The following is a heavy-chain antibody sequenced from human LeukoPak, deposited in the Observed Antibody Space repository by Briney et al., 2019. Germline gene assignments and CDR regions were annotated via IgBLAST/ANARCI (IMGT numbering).Heavy chain of an antibody. CDR3: AKDTSYSSGQFDY. J-gene: IGHJ4*02. D-gene: IGHD6-19*01. CDR1: GFTFSSYA. V-gene: IGHV3-23*01. Sequence: PGGSLRLSCAASGFTFSSYAMSWVRQAPGKGLEWVSAISGSGGSTHYADSVKGRFTISRDNSKNTLYLQMNSLRAEDTAVYYCAKDTSYSSGQFDYWGQGTLVTVSS. CDR2: ISGSGGST.